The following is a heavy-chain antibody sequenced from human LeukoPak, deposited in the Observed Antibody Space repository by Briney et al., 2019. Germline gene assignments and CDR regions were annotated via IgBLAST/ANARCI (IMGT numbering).Heavy chain of an antibody. D-gene: IGHD3-10*01. V-gene: IGHV3-21*01. CDR2: ISSSGNYI. J-gene: IGHJ4*02. Sequence: GGSLRLSCAASGFTFSSYSMSWVRQAPGKGLEWVSSISSSGNYIHYADSVKGRFTISRDNAKNSLYLQMNSLRAEDTAVYYCASSTYYYGSGSYTTGSGFDYWGQGTLVTVSS. CDR1: GFTFSSYS. CDR3: ASSTYYYGSGSYTTGSGFDY.